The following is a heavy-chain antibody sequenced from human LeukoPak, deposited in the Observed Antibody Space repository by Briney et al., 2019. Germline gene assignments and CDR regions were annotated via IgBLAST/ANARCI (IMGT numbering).Heavy chain of an antibody. CDR2: ISSSGSTM. D-gene: IGHD4-17*01. J-gene: IGHJ4*02. Sequence: GGSLRLSCAASGFTFSSYSINRVRQAPGKGLELVSFISSSGSTMYYADSVKGRFTISRDNAKNSLYLQMNSLRAEDTAVYYCARENFGDVFDYWGQGTLVTVSS. CDR3: ARENFGDVFDY. V-gene: IGHV3-48*01. CDR1: GFTFSSYS.